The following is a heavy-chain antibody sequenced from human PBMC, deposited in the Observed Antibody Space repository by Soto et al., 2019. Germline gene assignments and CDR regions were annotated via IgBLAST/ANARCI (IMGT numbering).Heavy chain of an antibody. D-gene: IGHD2-15*01. CDR1: GGSFSGYY. CDR2: INHSGGT. CDR3: ARGCCSGGSCSPDCFDY. J-gene: IGHJ4*02. V-gene: IGHV4-34*01. Sequence: QVQLQQWGAGLLKPSETLSLTCAVYGGSFSGYYWSWIRQPPGKGLEWIGEINHSGGTNYNPSLKSRVTISVDTSKNQFSLKLSSVTAADTAVYYCARGCCSGGSCSPDCFDYWGQGTLVTVSS.